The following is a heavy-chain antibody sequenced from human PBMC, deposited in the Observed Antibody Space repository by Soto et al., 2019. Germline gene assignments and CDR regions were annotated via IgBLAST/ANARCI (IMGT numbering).Heavy chain of an antibody. D-gene: IGHD2-2*01. CDR2: ISSSSTYI. V-gene: IGHV3-21*01. J-gene: IGHJ6*03. CDR1: GFTFSSYS. Sequence: EVQVVESGGGLVKPGGSLRLSCTASGFTFSSYSMNWVRQAPGKGLEWVSSISSSSTYIYYADSLKGRFTISRDNAKNSLYLQMNSLRAEDSAMYYCARGTRDYYYMDVWGKGTTVTVSS. CDR3: ARGTRDYYYMDV.